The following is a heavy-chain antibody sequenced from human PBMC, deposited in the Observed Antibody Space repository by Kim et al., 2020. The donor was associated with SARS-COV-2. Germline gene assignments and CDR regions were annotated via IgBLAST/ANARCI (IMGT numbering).Heavy chain of an antibody. D-gene: IGHD1-20*01. J-gene: IGHJ6*02. CDR3: AREKSITGTTDYYYYGMDV. Sequence: GRLPISRDNAKNSLYLQMNSLRAEDTAVYYCAREKSITGTTDYYYYGMDVWGQGTTVTVSS. V-gene: IGHV3-11*01.